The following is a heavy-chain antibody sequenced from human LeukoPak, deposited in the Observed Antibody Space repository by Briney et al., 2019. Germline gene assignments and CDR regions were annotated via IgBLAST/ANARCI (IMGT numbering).Heavy chain of an antibody. V-gene: IGHV3-30*04. J-gene: IGHJ4*02. CDR1: GFTFNAYP. CDR3: ARDPRKGSPDYFDY. Sequence: GGSLTLSCAASGFTFNAYPMHWVRQAPGKGLDWVAVIAYNGRMKFHTDSVKGRFTISRDDSKNTLYLQMSDLRPEDTAVYFCARDPRKGSPDYFDYWGQGTLVSVST. CDR2: IAYNGRMK.